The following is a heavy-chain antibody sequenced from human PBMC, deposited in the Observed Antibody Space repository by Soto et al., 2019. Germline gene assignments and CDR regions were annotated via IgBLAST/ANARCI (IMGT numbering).Heavy chain of an antibody. CDR3: ARGPRLHDILTGYYKVGYYYYGMDV. CDR1: GGSFSGYY. V-gene: IGHV4-34*01. J-gene: IGHJ6*02. CDR2: INHSGST. Sequence: SEALSLTCAVYGGSFSGYYWSWILQPPWKGLEWIGEINHSGSTNYNPSLKSRVTISVDTSKNQFSLKLSSVTASDTAVYYCARGPRLHDILTGYYKVGYYYYGMDVWGQGTTVT. D-gene: IGHD3-9*01.